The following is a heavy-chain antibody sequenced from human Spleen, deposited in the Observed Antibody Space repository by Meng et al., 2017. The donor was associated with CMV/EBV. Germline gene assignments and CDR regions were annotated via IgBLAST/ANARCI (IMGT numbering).Heavy chain of an antibody. D-gene: IGHD6-19*01. V-gene: IGHV1-2*02. Sequence: VPVVPVGEGGEKPGASGKVSGKASSYTFPGYFSHWVRQGPGQGRELMGWINPNSGGTNYAQKFQGRVTMTRDTSISTAYMELSRLRSDDTAVYYCARDDGQWLPFDYWGQGTLVTVSS. CDR3: ARDDGQWLPFDY. J-gene: IGHJ4*02. CDR2: INPNSGGT. CDR1: SYTFPGYF.